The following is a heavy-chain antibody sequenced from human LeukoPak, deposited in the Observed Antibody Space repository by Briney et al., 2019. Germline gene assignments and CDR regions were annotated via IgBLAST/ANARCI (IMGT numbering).Heavy chain of an antibody. V-gene: IGHV3-48*03. CDR1: GLSVRDFE. D-gene: IGHD5-24*01. J-gene: IGHJ4*02. Sequence: PGGSLRLSCVGSGLSVRDFEMNWVRQAPGKGLEWVAHIRADGTTKWYADSVRGRFNIARDNARNSLFLQMNSLRAGDTATYYCSRRFRDWGQGILVTVSS. CDR3: SRRFRD. CDR2: IRADGTTK.